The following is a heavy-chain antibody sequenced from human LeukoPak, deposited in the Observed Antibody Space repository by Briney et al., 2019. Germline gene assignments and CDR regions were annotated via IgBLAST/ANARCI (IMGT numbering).Heavy chain of an antibody. Sequence: VGSLRLSCAAPGFCFSNYGMHWVRQAPGKGLEWVAIIWFDGSNEYYADYVKGRFTISRDNTKNTLYLQMNSLGTEDAAVYYCANVVGGYWGQGTLVTVSS. CDR1: GFCFSNYG. CDR2: IWFDGSNE. D-gene: IGHD2-21*01. CDR3: ANVVGGY. V-gene: IGHV3-33*06. J-gene: IGHJ4*02.